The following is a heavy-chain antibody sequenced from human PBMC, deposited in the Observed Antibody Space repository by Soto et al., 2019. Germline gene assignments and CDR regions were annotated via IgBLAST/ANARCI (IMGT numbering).Heavy chain of an antibody. D-gene: IGHD2-2*01. CDR1: GCSISSSSYY. J-gene: IGHJ5*02. CDR3: ARHRAVVVPADMGWFDP. V-gene: IGHV4-39*01. CDR2: IYYSGST. Sequence: SETLSLTCTVSGCSISSSSYYWGWIRLPPGKGLEWIGSIYYSGSTYYNPSLKSRVTISVDTSKNQFSLKLSSVTAADTAVYYCARHRAVVVPADMGWFDPWGQGTLVTVSS.